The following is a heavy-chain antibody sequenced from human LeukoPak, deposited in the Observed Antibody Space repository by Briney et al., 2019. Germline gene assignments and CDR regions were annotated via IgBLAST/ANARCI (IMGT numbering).Heavy chain of an antibody. D-gene: IGHD6-6*01. Sequence: GGSLRLSCAASGFTFSSYAMSWVRQAPGKGLEWVSAISGSGGSTYHADSVKGRFTISRDNSKNTLYLQMNSLRAEDTAVYYCAKMGVVAARPGTFDYWGQGTLVTVSS. CDR3: AKMGVVAARPGTFDY. CDR2: ISGSGGST. V-gene: IGHV3-23*01. J-gene: IGHJ4*02. CDR1: GFTFSSYA.